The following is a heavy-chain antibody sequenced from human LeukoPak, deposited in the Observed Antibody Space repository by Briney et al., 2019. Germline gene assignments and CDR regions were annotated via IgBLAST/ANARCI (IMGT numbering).Heavy chain of an antibody. CDR2: LTGGGSTI. D-gene: IGHD7-27*01. CDR1: GFTFSSYA. J-gene: IGHJ4*02. V-gene: IGHV3-23*01. Sequence: GGSLRLSCAASGFTFSSYAMSWVRRAPAKGLEWVSTLTGGGSTIFYADSVKGRFTISRDFSANTLYLHMNSLRVEDTAVYYCVKEMGTPGDYWGQGTLVTVSS. CDR3: VKEMGTPGDY.